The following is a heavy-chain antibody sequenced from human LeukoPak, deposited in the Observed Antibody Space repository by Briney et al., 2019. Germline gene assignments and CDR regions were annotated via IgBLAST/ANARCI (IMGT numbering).Heavy chain of an antibody. V-gene: IGHV3-11*01. J-gene: IGHJ4*02. CDR3: ARARVLVVVIDYFDY. Sequence: PGGSLRLSCAASGFTFSDYYMSWIRQAPGKGLEWVSYISSSGSTIYYADSVKGRFTISRDNAKNSLYLQMNSLRAEDTAVYYCARARVLVVVIDYFDYWGQGTLVTVSS. CDR2: ISSSGSTI. CDR1: GFTFSDYY. D-gene: IGHD3-22*01.